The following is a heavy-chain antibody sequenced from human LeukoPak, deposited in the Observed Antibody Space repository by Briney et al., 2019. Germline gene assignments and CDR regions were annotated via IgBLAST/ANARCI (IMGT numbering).Heavy chain of an antibody. D-gene: IGHD3-3*01. Sequence: AAVKVSFKASGYTFTVYYMHWVRQAPGQGLEWMGWINPNSGGTKYAQKFQGRVTMTRDTSISTAYMDLSRLRSDDTAVYYCARDPYDFWTPEGWFDPWGQGTLVTVSS. CDR3: ARDPYDFWTPEGWFDP. V-gene: IGHV1-2*02. J-gene: IGHJ5*02. CDR2: INPNSGGT. CDR1: GYTFTVYY.